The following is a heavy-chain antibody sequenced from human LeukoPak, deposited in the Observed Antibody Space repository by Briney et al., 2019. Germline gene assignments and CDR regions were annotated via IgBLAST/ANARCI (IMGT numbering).Heavy chain of an antibody. J-gene: IGHJ5*02. CDR3: ARRTLRHDFLTGYYPYNWFDP. CDR2: IYNSGST. CDR1: GDSISSGSYY. V-gene: IGHV4-61*02. Sequence: PSETLSLTCAVSGDSISSGSYYWRWIRQPAGKGLEWIGRIYNSGSTNYNPSLKSRVTISVHTSKNQFSLKLSSVTAADTAVYYCARRTLRHDFLTGYYPYNWFDPWGQGTLVTVSS. D-gene: IGHD3/OR15-3a*01.